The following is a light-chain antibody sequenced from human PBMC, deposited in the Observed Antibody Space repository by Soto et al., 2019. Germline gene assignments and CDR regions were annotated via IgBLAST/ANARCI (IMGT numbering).Light chain of an antibody. CDR2: GNS. Sequence: QSVLTQPSSVSGAPGQRVTISCTGGAGYNVHWYQQLPGTAPKLLIHGNSNRPSGVPDRFSGSKSGTSACLAITGLHAEDEADYYCQSYDSSLSGRGVVFGGGTKLTVL. CDR1: GAGYN. CDR3: QSYDSSLSGRGVV. J-gene: IGLJ2*01. V-gene: IGLV1-40*01.